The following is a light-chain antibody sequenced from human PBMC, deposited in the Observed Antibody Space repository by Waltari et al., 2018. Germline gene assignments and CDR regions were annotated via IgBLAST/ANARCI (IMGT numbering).Light chain of an antibody. V-gene: IGLV1-40*01. CDR1: ISTIGAGYE. J-gene: IGLJ2*01. CDR2: GTG. CDR3: QSYDSSLSGSV. Sequence: QSVLTQPPSVSGATGQRVAIACPGRISTIGAGYELPCYQGLPGKAPKLLIYGTGNRPSGVPDRFSGSQFGSSASLAITGLQADDEADYYCQSYDSSLSGSVFGGGTKLTVL.